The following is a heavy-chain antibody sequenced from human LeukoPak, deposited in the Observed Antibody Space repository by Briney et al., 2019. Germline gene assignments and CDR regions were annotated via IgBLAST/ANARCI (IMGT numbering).Heavy chain of an antibody. CDR2: INHSGNT. D-gene: IGHD6-6*01. V-gene: IGHV4-34*01. Sequence: WETLSLTCAVYGGSFSGYYWSWIRQPPGKGLEWIGEINHSGNTYYNPSLKSRVTISVDTSKNHFSLNLSAVTAADTAVYYCSRAREYNHHPNWIDLWGQGVLVTVSS. CDR1: GGSFSGYY. J-gene: IGHJ5*02. CDR3: SRAREYNHHPNWIDL.